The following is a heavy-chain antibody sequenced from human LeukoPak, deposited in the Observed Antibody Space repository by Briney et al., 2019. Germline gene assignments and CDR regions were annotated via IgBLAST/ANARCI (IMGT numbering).Heavy chain of an antibody. CDR3: ARSSQEEAIVRPSDY. CDR2: ISASSGNR. D-gene: IGHD2-15*01. J-gene: IGHJ4*02. CDR1: GYTFTNYH. V-gene: IGHV1-18*04. Sequence: ASVKVPCKASGYTFTNYHINWVRQAPGQGLEWMGWISASSGNRNYAQKLQGRVTMTTDTSTTTAYMELRNLRSDDTAVYYCARSSQEEAIVRPSDYWGQGTLVTVSS.